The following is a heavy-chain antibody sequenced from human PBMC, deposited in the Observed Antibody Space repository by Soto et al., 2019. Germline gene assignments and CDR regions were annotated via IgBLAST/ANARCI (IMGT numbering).Heavy chain of an antibody. CDR2: ISYDGSNK. Sequence: GGSLGLSCAASGFTFSSYAMHWVRQAPGKGLEWVAVISYDGSNKYYADSVKGRFTISRDNSKNTLYLQMNSLRAEDTAVYYCARGGIAAWPTSSFDYWGQGTLVTVSS. V-gene: IGHV3-30-3*01. CDR3: ARGGIAAWPTSSFDY. J-gene: IGHJ4*02. CDR1: GFTFSSYA. D-gene: IGHD6-13*01.